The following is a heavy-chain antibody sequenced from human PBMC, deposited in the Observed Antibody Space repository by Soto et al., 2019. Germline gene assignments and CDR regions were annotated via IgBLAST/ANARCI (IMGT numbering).Heavy chain of an antibody. CDR1: GFTFGSYS. D-gene: IGHD3-22*01. J-gene: IGHJ5*02. Sequence: GGSLRLSCAASGFTFGSYSMNWVGQAPGKGLEWVSSISSSSSYIYYADSVKGRFTISRDNAKNSLYLQMSSLRAEDTAVYYCARDRPGYYYDSSGYFFPFDHWGQGT. CDR3: ARDRPGYYYDSSGYFFPFDH. V-gene: IGHV3-21*01. CDR2: ISSSSSYI.